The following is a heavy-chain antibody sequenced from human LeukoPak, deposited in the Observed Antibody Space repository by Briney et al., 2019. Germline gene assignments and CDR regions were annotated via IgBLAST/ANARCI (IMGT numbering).Heavy chain of an antibody. D-gene: IGHD1-1*01. CDR1: GFTFSTYG. CDR3: ARTGNPATGDY. Sequence: GGSLRLSCAASGFTFSTYGMHWVRQAPGKGLEWVSAITNSGGNTYFADAVKGRFTISRDNSKNTLYLQMNSLRADDTAVYYCARTGNPATGDYWGQGTLVTVSS. V-gene: IGHV3-23*01. J-gene: IGHJ4*02. CDR2: ITNSGGNT.